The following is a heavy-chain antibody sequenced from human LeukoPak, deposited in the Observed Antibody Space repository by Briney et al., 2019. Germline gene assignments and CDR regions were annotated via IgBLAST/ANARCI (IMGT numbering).Heavy chain of an antibody. V-gene: IGHV1-18*01. J-gene: IGHJ4*02. D-gene: IGHD2-15*01. CDR1: GYTYTSYG. Sequence: ASVQVSCKASGYTYTSYGISWVRQAPGQGLEWMGWISGYNGKTNYEQKFQGRVTMTTDTSTTTAYMEVRSLTSDDTAVYYCARAANCGGGSCYSDYWGQGTLVTVSS. CDR3: ARAANCGGGSCYSDY. CDR2: ISGYNGKT.